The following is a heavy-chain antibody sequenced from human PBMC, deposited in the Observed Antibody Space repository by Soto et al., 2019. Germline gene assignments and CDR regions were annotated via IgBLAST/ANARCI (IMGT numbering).Heavy chain of an antibody. CDR2: INHSGST. D-gene: IGHD6-6*01. V-gene: IGHV4-34*01. Sequence: QVQLQQWGAGLLKPSETLSLTCAVYGGSFSGYYWSWIRQPPGKGLEWIGEINHSGSTNYNPSLKSRVTISVDTSKNQFSLKLSSVTAAVTAVYYCARGNRIAARSDYLDVWGKGTTVTVSS. CDR3: ARGNRIAARSDYLDV. CDR1: GGSFSGYY. J-gene: IGHJ6*03.